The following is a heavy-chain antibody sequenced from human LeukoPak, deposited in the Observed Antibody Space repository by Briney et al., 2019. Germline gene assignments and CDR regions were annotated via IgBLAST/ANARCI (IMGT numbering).Heavy chain of an antibody. D-gene: IGHD2-15*01. CDR3: AKDIQPPMVYCSGGSCYSGGFDY. V-gene: IGHV3-43*02. Sequence: PGGSLRLSCTASGFTFGDYAMHWVRQAPGKGLEWVSLISGDGGSTYYADSVKGRFTISRDNSKNSLYLQMNSLRTEDTALYYCAKDIQPPMVYCSGGSCYSGGFDYWGQGTLVTVSS. J-gene: IGHJ4*02. CDR1: GFTFGDYA. CDR2: ISGDGGST.